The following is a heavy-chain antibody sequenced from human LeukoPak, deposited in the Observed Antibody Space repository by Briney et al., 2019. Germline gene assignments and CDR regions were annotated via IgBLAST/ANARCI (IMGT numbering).Heavy chain of an antibody. CDR1: GGTFISYA. V-gene: IGHV1-69*13. D-gene: IGHD6-13*01. J-gene: IGHJ6*03. CDR3: ARGGIAAAGYYYYYYMDV. Sequence: SVKVSCKASGGTFISYAISWVRQAPGQGLEWMGGIIPIFGTANYAQKFQGRVTITADESTSTAYMELSSLRSEDTAVYYCARGGIAAAGYYYYYYMDVWGKGTTVTISS. CDR2: IIPIFGTA.